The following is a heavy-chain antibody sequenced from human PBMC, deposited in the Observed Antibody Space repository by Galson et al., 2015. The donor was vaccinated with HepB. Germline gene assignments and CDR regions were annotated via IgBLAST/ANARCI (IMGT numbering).Heavy chain of an antibody. V-gene: IGHV3-53*01. Sequence: SLRLSCAASGFAFSSNYMSWVRQAPGKGLECISVIYSGGTTYYADSVKGRFTISRDNSKNTLYLQMNSLGAEDTAVYYCARGYYGDYAIDYWGQGTLVTVSS. J-gene: IGHJ4*02. CDR1: GFAFSSNY. D-gene: IGHD4-17*01. CDR3: ARGYYGDYAIDY. CDR2: IYSGGTT.